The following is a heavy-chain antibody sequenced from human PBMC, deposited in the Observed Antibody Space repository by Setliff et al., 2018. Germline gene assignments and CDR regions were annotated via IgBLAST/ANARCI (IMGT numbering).Heavy chain of an antibody. J-gene: IGHJ4*02. V-gene: IGHV1-2*02. CDR2: INPNNGDT. D-gene: IGHD5-12*01. CDR3: ARQPMDTIMVTFDY. Sequence: ASVKVSCKASGYTFTGYYFHWVRQAPGQGLEWMGWINPNNGDTKSAQKFQGRLAMTRDTSISTAYMELSSLRSDDTAVYYCARQPMDTIMVTFDYWGQGILVTVSS. CDR1: GYTFTGYY.